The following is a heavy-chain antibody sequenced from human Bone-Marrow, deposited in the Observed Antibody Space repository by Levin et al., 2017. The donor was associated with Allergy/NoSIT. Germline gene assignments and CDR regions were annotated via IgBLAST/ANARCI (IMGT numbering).Heavy chain of an antibody. CDR2: IRSRPNNYAI. V-gene: IGHV3-73*01. D-gene: IGHD6-19*01. CDR1: GFTFSGSA. CDR3: TSHILVAGPDRYSSAFDI. Sequence: GGSLRLSCAASGFTFSGSAMHWVRQASGKGLEWLGRIRSRPNNYAIVYAASVEGRFTISRDDSKNTAFLQMNSLQTEDTAVYYCTSHILVAGPDRYSSAFDIWGQGTMVTVSS. J-gene: IGHJ3*02.